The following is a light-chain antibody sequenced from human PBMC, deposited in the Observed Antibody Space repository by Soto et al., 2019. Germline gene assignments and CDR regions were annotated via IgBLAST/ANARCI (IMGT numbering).Light chain of an antibody. V-gene: IGLV2-14*01. CDR3: SSYTSSSRPYV. Sequence: QSALTQPASVSGSPGQSITISCTGTSSDVGGYNYVSWYQQHPGKAPKLMIYEVSNRPSGVSNRFSGSKSGNTASLTISGLQAEDVADYYCSSYTSSSRPYVFGTGTKVTVL. J-gene: IGLJ1*01. CDR1: SSDVGGYNY. CDR2: EVS.